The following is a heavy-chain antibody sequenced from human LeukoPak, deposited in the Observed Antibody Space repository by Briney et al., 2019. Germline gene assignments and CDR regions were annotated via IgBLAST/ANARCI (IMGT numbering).Heavy chain of an antibody. CDR1: GGSFSGYY. Sequence: SETLSLTCAVYGGSFSGYYWSWIRQPPGKGLEWIGEINHSGSTNYNPSLKSRVTISVDTSKNQFSLKLSSVTAADTAVYYCARGRRWLQLEVGFAWFDPWGQGTLVTVSS. V-gene: IGHV4-34*01. CDR2: INHSGST. D-gene: IGHD5-24*01. CDR3: ARGRRWLQLEVGFAWFDP. J-gene: IGHJ5*02.